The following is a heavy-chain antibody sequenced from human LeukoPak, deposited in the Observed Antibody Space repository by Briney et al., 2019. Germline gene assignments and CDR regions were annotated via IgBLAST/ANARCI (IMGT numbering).Heavy chain of an antibody. CDR3: AREGSSWYAGWFDS. V-gene: IGHV3-7*01. J-gene: IGHJ5*01. Sequence: GGSLRLSCAASGFTFSSYWMSWVRQAPGKGLEWVANIKQDGSEKYYVDSVKGRFTISRDNAKNSLYLQMNSLRAEDTAVYYCAREGSSWYAGWFDSWGQGTLVTVSS. CDR1: GFTFSSYW. CDR2: IKQDGSEK. D-gene: IGHD6-13*01.